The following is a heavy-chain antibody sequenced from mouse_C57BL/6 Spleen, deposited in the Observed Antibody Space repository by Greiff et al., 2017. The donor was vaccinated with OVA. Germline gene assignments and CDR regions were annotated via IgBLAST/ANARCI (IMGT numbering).Heavy chain of an antibody. D-gene: IGHD2-3*01. CDR1: GYTFTSYW. V-gene: IGHV1-50*01. CDR3: SRSADGYYYAMDY. CDR2: IDPSDSYT. Sequence: QVQLQQPGAELVKPGASVKLSCKASGYTFTSYWMQWVKQRPGQGLEWIGEIDPSDSYTNYNQKFKGKATLTVDTSSSTAYMQLSSLTSEDSAVYYWSRSADGYYYAMDYWGQGTSVTVSS. J-gene: IGHJ4*01.